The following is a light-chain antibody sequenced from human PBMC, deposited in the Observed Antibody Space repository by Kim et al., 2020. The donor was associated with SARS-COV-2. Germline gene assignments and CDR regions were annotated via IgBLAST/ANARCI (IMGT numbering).Light chain of an antibody. J-gene: IGKJ2*01. CDR1: QTISTW. CDR2: DAS. Sequence: DIQMTQSPSTLSASVGDRVSITCRASQTISTWLAWYQQKPGKAPNLLIYDASNLQSGVPSRFSGSGTGTEFTLTISSLQPDDSATYYCQQYKSFPYTFGQGPKLEI. V-gene: IGKV1-5*01. CDR3: QQYKSFPYT.